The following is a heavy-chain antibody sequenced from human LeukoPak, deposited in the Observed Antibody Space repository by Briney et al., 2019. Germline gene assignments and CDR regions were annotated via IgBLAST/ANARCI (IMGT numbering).Heavy chain of an antibody. CDR1: GFTFDDYA. Sequence: GGSLRLSCAASGFTFDDYAMHWVRQAPGKGLEWDSGISWNSGSIGYADSVKGRFTISRDNAKNSLYLQMNSLRAEDTALYYCAKDIRKRITMIVVVPGGMDVWGQGTTVTVSS. CDR2: ISWNSGSI. D-gene: IGHD3-22*01. J-gene: IGHJ6*02. V-gene: IGHV3-9*01. CDR3: AKDIRKRITMIVVVPGGMDV.